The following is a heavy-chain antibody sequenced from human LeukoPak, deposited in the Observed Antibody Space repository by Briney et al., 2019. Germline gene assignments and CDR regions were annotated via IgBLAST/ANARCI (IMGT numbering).Heavy chain of an antibody. CDR1: GYTFTSYD. CDR3: ARDKYSSSQRGGYFDY. Sequence: GASVKVSCKASGYTFTSYDINWVRQAPGQGLEWMGWINPNSGGTNYAQKFQGRVTMTRDTSISTAYMELSRLRSDDTAVYYCARDKYSSSQRGGYFDYWGQGTLVTVSS. D-gene: IGHD6-13*01. V-gene: IGHV1-2*02. CDR2: INPNSGGT. J-gene: IGHJ4*02.